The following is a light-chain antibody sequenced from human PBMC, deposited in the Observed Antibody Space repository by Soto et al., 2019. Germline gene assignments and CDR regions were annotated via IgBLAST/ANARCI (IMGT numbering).Light chain of an antibody. J-gene: IGKJ5*01. CDR3: QQTYSSPIT. Sequence: DIQMTQSPSTLSASVGDRVAITCRASQSINSKLAWYQKKPGKAPKLLISDAYNLESGVPLRFSGLGAGTDFTLTIRNLQPEDFATYYCQQTYSSPITFGQGTRLEI. V-gene: IGKV1-39*01. CDR2: DAY. CDR1: QSINSK.